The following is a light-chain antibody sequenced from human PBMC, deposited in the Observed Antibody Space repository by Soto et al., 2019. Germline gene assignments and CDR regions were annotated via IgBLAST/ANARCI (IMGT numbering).Light chain of an antibody. V-gene: IGKV3-15*01. Sequence: EIVMTQSPATLSVSPGERATLSCRASQSVSSNLAWYQQKPGQAPRLLIYGASTRDTGIPDRFSGSGSGTEFHLTIRSLQSEDFAVYYCQQYNNWPLTFGPGTKVDIK. CDR2: GAS. CDR1: QSVSSN. CDR3: QQYNNWPLT. J-gene: IGKJ3*01.